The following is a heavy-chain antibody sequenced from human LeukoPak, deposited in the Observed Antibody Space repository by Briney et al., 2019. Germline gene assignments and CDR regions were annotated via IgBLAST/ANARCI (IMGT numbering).Heavy chain of an antibody. D-gene: IGHD2-2*01. CDR3: AKDRHAPGRYCSSATCFPFDS. CDR1: GFTFSSYD. V-gene: IGHV3-23*01. Sequence: GGSLRLPCAASGFTFSSYDMSWVRQAPGKGLEWVSAISGSGGSTYYADSVKGRFTISRDNSKSTLYLQMNSLRAEDTAVYYCAKDRHAPGRYCSSATCFPFDSWGQGTLVTVSS. J-gene: IGHJ5*01. CDR2: ISGSGGST.